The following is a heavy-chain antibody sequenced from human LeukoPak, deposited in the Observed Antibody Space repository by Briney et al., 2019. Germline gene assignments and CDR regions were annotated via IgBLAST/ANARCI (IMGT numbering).Heavy chain of an antibody. CDR1: RGTFSSYA. J-gene: IGHJ4*02. D-gene: IGHD6-13*01. V-gene: IGHV1-69*01. Sequence: SVKVSCKASRGTFSSYAISWVRQAPGQGLEWMGGIIPIFGTANYAQKFQGRVTITADESTSTAYMELSSLRSEDTAVYYCARVAAAGTPLGYWGQGTLVTVSS. CDR3: ARVAAAGTPLGY. CDR2: IIPIFGTA.